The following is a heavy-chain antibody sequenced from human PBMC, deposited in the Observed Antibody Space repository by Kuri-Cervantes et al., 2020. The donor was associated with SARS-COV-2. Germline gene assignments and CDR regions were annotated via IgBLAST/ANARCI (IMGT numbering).Heavy chain of an antibody. CDR1: GGSISSRDYY. Sequence: SCTVSGGSISSRDYYWSWIRQPPGKGLEWIGYIYYSGSSYNPSLKSRVTISVDTSKNQFSLNLNSVTAADTAVYYCARDGSKWGWNWFDPWGQGTLVTVSS. J-gene: IGHJ5*02. CDR2: IYYSGS. CDR3: ARDGSKWGWNWFDP. D-gene: IGHD3-10*01. V-gene: IGHV4-30-4*01.